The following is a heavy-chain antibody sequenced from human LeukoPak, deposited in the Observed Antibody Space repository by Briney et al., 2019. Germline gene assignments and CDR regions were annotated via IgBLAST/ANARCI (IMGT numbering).Heavy chain of an antibody. CDR3: ARVKTQSLGTALGYFDY. CDR2: IYYSEST. Sequence: SETLSLTCTVSGGSISSYYWSWIRQPPGKGLEWIGYIYYSESTNYNPSLKSRVTISVDTSKNQFSLKLSSVTAADTAVYYCARVKTQSLGTALGYFDYWGQGTLATVSS. D-gene: IGHD6-13*01. CDR1: GGSISSYY. V-gene: IGHV4-59*01. J-gene: IGHJ4*02.